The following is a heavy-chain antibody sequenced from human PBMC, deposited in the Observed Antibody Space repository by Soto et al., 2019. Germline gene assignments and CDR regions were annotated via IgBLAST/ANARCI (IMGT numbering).Heavy chain of an antibody. Sequence: SETLSLTCTVSGGSISSYYRSWIRQPPGKGLEWIGYIYYSGSTNYNPSLKSRVTISVDTSKNQFSLKLSSVTAADTAVYYCARVDPRSGYYMDVWGKGTTLTVSS. D-gene: IGHD3-3*01. J-gene: IGHJ6*03. CDR1: GGSISSYY. CDR3: ARVDPRSGYYMDV. V-gene: IGHV4-59*01. CDR2: IYYSGST.